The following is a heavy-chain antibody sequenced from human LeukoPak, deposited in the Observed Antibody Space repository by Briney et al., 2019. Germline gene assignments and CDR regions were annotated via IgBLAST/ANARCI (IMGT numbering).Heavy chain of an antibody. J-gene: IGHJ4*02. Sequence: GGSLRLSCAASGFTFSSYSMNWVRQAPGKGLEWVGFIRSKAYGGTTEYAASVKGRFTISRDDSKSIAYLQMNSLKTEDTAVYYCTRENMHWNHYDYWGQGTLVTVSS. CDR1: GFTFSSYS. CDR3: TRENMHWNHYDY. D-gene: IGHD1-1*01. CDR2: IRSKAYGGTT. V-gene: IGHV3-49*04.